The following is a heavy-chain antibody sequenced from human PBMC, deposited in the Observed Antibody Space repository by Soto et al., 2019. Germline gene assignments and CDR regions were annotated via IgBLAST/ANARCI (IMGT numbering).Heavy chain of an antibody. CDR2: INHSGST. D-gene: IGHD3-22*01. CDR3: ARHNNDSSGYYHYYYGMDV. Sequence: QVQLQQWGAGLLKPSETLSLTCAVYGGSGGSFSGYYWRWIRQPPGKGLEWIGKINHSGSTNYNPFLKSRFNISVDTSKNQFSLKLSSVTAADTAVYYWARHNNDSSGYYHYYYGMDVWGQGTTVTVSS. CDR1: GGSGGSFSGYY. J-gene: IGHJ6*02. V-gene: IGHV4-34*01.